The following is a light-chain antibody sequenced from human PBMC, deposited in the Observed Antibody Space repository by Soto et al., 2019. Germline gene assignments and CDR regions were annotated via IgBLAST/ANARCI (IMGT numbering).Light chain of an antibody. CDR2: DAS. V-gene: IGKV1-5*01. Sequence: DIQMTQSPSTVSASVGDRVTITCRASQSISSWLAGYQQKPGKAPKLLIYDASRLESGVPSRFSGSGSGTEFTLTISSLQPDDFATYYCQQYNSYSPSTFGQGTKVDIK. J-gene: IGKJ1*01. CDR1: QSISSW. CDR3: QQYNSYSPST.